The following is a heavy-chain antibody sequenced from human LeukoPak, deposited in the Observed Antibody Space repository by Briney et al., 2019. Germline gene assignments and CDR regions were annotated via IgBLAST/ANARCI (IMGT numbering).Heavy chain of an antibody. CDR3: ARGFLGDYFGSGSYYVFDC. CDR1: GGSISSYY. CDR2: FYTSGST. Sequence: PSETLSLTCTVSGGSISSYYWSWIRQPAGKGLEWIGRFYTSGSTKYNPSLKSRVTMSEDTSKNQFSLNLSSVTAADTAVYYCARGFLGDYFGSGSYYVFDCWGQGTLVTVSS. V-gene: IGHV4-4*07. D-gene: IGHD3-10*01. J-gene: IGHJ4*02.